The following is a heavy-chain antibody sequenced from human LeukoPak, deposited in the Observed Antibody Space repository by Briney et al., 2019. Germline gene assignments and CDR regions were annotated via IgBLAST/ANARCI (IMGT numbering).Heavy chain of an antibody. J-gene: IGHJ4*02. V-gene: IGHV3-20*04. CDR3: ARGTLKAAATDFDY. CDR1: GFTFDDYG. Sequence: GGSLRLSCAASGFTFDDYGMSWVRQAPGKGLEWVSGINWNGGSTGYADSVKGRFTISRDNAKNSLYLQMNCLRAEDTALYYCARGTLKAAATDFDYWGQGTLVTVSS. CDR2: INWNGGST. D-gene: IGHD6-13*01.